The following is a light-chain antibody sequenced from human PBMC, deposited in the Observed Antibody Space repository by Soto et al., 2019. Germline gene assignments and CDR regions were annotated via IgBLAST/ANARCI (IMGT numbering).Light chain of an antibody. CDR2: DAS. V-gene: IGKV3-15*01. J-gene: IGKJ2*01. CDR3: QQCTNWPPYT. CDR1: QSISNN. Sequence: DIVMTQSPATLSVSPGERATLSCRASQSISNNLAWYQQKPGQAPRLLIYDASTRATGVPARFSGSGSGTELTLTISSLQSEDFAVYYCQQCTNWPPYTFGQGTKLEIK.